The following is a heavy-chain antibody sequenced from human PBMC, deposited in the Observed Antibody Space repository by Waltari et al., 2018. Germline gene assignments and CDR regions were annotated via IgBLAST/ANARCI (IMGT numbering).Heavy chain of an antibody. CDR3: ATSGWYCFDY. Sequence: EVQLVESGGGLVQPGGSLRLSCAASGFTLSSFWMNWVSQTPGKGLECVDGIKQDGSEKYYADSVKGRFTISRDNAKNSLYLQMNSLRAEDTAVYYCATSGWYCFDYWGQGTLVTVSS. V-gene: IGHV3-7*01. CDR2: IKQDGSEK. D-gene: IGHD6-19*01. CDR1: GFTLSSFW. J-gene: IGHJ4*02.